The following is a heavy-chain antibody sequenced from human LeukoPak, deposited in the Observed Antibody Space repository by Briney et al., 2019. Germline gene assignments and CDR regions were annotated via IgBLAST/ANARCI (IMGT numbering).Heavy chain of an antibody. Sequence: ASVKVSCKASGYTFTSYGISWVRQAPGQGLEWMGWISAYNGNTNYAQKLQGRVTMTTDTSTSTAYMELRSLRSDDTAVYYCARDYIAVAGAPSYYYYGMDVWGQGTTVTVSS. CDR1: GYTFTSYG. D-gene: IGHD6-19*01. CDR3: ARDYIAVAGAPSYYYYGMDV. V-gene: IGHV1-18*01. CDR2: ISAYNGNT. J-gene: IGHJ6*02.